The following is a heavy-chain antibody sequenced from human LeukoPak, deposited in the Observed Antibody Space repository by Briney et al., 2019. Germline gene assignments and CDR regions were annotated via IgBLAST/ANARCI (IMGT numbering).Heavy chain of an antibody. J-gene: IGHJ5*02. CDR2: INPILGIA. CDR1: GYTFTGYY. D-gene: IGHD2-2*01. Sequence: SVKVSCKASGYTFTGYYMHWVRQAPGQGLEWMGWINPILGIANYAQKFQGRVTITADKSTSTAYMELSSLRSEDTAVYYCARDLVVVPAASLESWFDPWGQGTLVTVSS. V-gene: IGHV1-69*10. CDR3: ARDLVVVPAASLESWFDP.